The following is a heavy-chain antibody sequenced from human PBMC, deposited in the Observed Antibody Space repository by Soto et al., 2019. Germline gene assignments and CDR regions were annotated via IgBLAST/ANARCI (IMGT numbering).Heavy chain of an antibody. J-gene: IGHJ4*02. CDR3: AKKVNSGPGSQYFDY. D-gene: IGHD3-10*01. V-gene: IGHV3-23*01. Sequence: WWSLRLSCAASVFTFSSYSMSWFRQAPGKGLEWVSGFRTSGDGGTTYYADSVKGRFTISRDNSKNMLFLQMNSLRAEDTAIYYCAKKVNSGPGSQYFDYWGQGTLVTVSS. CDR2: FRTSGDGGTT. CDR1: VFTFSSYS.